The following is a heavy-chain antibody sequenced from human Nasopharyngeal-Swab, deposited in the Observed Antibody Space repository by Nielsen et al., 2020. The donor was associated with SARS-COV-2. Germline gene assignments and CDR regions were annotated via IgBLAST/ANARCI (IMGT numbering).Heavy chain of an antibody. CDR2: ISSSGSTI. CDR3: ARESYEWELHGGY. D-gene: IGHD1-26*01. J-gene: IGHJ4*02. Sequence: GESLKISCAASGFTFSSYEMNWVRQAPGKGLEWVSYISSSGSTIYYADSVKGRFTISRGNAKNSLYLQMNSLRAEDTGVYYCARESYEWELHGGYWGQGTLVTVSS. CDR1: GFTFSSYE. V-gene: IGHV3-48*03.